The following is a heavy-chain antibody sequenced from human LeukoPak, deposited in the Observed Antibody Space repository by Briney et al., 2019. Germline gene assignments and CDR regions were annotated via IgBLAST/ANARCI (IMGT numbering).Heavy chain of an antibody. CDR2: VSGSGDTT. CDR1: GFTFSSSA. D-gene: IGHD3-3*01. Sequence: GGSLRLSCTASGFTFSSSAMDWVRQAPGKGLEWVSAVSGSGDTTYYADSVKGRFTISRDNSKNTLYLQMNSLRAEDTAVYYCASEIIFGSFDYWGQGTLVTVSS. J-gene: IGHJ4*02. V-gene: IGHV3-23*01. CDR3: ASEIIFGSFDY.